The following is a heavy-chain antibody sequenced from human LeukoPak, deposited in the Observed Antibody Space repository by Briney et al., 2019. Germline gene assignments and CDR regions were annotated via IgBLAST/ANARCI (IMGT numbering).Heavy chain of an antibody. CDR2: ITGDSDST. Sequence: GGSLRLSCAASGFTFSSYAMSWVRQAPGKGLEWVSTITGDSDSTYYTDSVKGRFTISRDNSKNTLYLQMNSLRGEDTAVYYCAKDRYGDYDFDYWGQGTLVTXX. CDR3: AKDRYGDYDFDY. CDR1: GFTFSSYA. J-gene: IGHJ4*02. D-gene: IGHD4-17*01. V-gene: IGHV3-23*01.